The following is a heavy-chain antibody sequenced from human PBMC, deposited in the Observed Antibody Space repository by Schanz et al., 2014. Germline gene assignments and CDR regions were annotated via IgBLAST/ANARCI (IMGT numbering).Heavy chain of an antibody. Sequence: QVQLVESGGGLVKPGGSLRLSCTASGFTFRDYQMTWIRQAPGKGLEWVSYITSGSAKFYADSVKGRFTISRDTSKNTLYLQMSSLRAEDTALYYCARVLGGDEGLDQWGQGTLVTVSS. V-gene: IGHV3-11*04. CDR3: ARVLGGDEGLDQ. J-gene: IGHJ4*02. CDR2: ITSGSAK. D-gene: IGHD4-17*01. CDR1: GFTFRDYQ.